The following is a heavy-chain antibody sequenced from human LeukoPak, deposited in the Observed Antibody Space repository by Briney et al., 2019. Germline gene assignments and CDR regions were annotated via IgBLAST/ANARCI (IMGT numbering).Heavy chain of an antibody. Sequence: GGSLRLSCAASGFTFSDHYMDWVRQAPGKGLEWVSYISSSSTIYYADSVKGRFTISRDNAKNSLYLQMNSLRDEDTAVYYCARRGGLDYWGQGTLVTVSS. J-gene: IGHJ4*02. CDR3: ARRGGLDY. D-gene: IGHD2-15*01. V-gene: IGHV3-69-1*01. CDR2: ISSSSTI. CDR1: GFTFSDHY.